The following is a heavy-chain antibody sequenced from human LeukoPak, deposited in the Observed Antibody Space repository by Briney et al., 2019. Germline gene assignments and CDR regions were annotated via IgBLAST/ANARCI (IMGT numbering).Heavy chain of an antibody. CDR2: ISGSGGST. J-gene: IGHJ5*01. Sequence: GGSLRLSCATSGFIFSTYALSWVRQAPGKGLEWASSISGSGGSTYHADSVKGRFTISRDSSKNTLYLQMNSLRAEDTAVYYCTRLVGWGRFDSWGQGTLVTVSS. D-gene: IGHD6-6*01. V-gene: IGHV3-23*01. CDR1: GFIFSTYA. CDR3: TRLVGWGRFDS.